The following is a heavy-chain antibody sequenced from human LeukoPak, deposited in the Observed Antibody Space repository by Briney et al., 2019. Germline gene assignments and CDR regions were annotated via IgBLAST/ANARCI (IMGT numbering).Heavy chain of an antibody. D-gene: IGHD3-22*01. J-gene: IGHJ4*02. CDR1: GYTFTSYG. CDR3: ARAYYYDSSGSLY. Sequence: ASVKVSCKASGYTFTSYGINWVRQAPGQGLEWMGWISAYNGNTNYAQKLQGRVTITADKSTSTAYMELSSLRSEDTAVYYCARAYYYDSSGSLYWGQGTLVTVSS. CDR2: ISAYNGNT. V-gene: IGHV1-18*01.